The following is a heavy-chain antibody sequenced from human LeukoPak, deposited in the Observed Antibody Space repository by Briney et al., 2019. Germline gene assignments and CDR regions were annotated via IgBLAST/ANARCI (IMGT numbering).Heavy chain of an antibody. Sequence: PGGSLRLSCAASGFTFSSYSMNWVRQAPGKGLEWVSSISSSSSYIYYADSVKGRFAISRDNAKNSLYLQMNSLRAEDTAVYYCARDKRDNWFDPWGQGTLVTVSS. V-gene: IGHV3-21*01. CDR2: ISSSSSYI. CDR3: ARDKRDNWFDP. CDR1: GFTFSSYS. J-gene: IGHJ5*02.